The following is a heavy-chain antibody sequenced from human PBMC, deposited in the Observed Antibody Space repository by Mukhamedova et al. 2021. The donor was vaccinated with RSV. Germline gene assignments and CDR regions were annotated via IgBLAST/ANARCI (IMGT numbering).Heavy chain of an antibody. V-gene: IGHV3-11*05. CDR3: ARDFHYGDYRYWYFDL. D-gene: IGHD4-17*01. Sequence: SSSSYTNYADSVKGRFTISRDNAKNSLYLQMNSLRAEDTAVYYCARDFHYGDYRYWYFDLWGRGTLVTVSS. J-gene: IGHJ2*01. CDR2: SSSSYT.